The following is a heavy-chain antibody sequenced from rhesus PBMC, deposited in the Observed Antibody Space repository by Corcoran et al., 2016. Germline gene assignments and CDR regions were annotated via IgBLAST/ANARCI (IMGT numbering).Heavy chain of an antibody. D-gene: IGHD6-25*01. CDR2: IYGSGGGT. Sequence: QVQLQQWGEGLVKPSETLSLTCAVYGGSISGYYYWSWIRQPPGKGLEWIGYIYGSGGGTNYNPSLKNQVTISIVTSKSQFSLKLSSVTAADTAVYYCARVPVIAADADYWGQGVLVTVSS. CDR3: ARVPVIAADADY. V-gene: IGHV4-73*01. CDR1: GGSISGYYY. J-gene: IGHJ4*01.